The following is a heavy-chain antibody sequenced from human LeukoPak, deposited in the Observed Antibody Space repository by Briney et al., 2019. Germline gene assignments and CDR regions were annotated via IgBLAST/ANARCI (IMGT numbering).Heavy chain of an antibody. CDR2: VYYSGST. Sequence: SETLSLTCTVSGDFITAYYWSWIRQSPGKGLEWIGYVYYSGSTEYNPSLRSRVTISLEMSKHQFSLNLTSVTAADTAVYYCASNTGTVFDYWGQGARVTVSS. D-gene: IGHD1-7*01. CDR1: GDFITAYY. CDR3: ASNTGTVFDY. V-gene: IGHV4-59*01. J-gene: IGHJ4*02.